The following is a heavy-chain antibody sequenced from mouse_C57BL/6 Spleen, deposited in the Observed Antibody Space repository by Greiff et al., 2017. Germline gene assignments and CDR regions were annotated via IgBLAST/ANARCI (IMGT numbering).Heavy chain of an antibody. CDR2: ISSGSSTI. Sequence: EVKLVESGGGLVKPGGSLKLSCAASGFTFSDYGMHWVRQAPEKGLEWVAYISSGSSTIYYADTVKGRFTISRDNAKNTLFLQMTSLRSEDTAMYYYARRGSYSYYYAMDYWGQGTSVTVSS. CDR1: GFTFSDYG. J-gene: IGHJ4*01. D-gene: IGHD1-1*02. V-gene: IGHV5-17*01. CDR3: ARRGSYSYYYAMDY.